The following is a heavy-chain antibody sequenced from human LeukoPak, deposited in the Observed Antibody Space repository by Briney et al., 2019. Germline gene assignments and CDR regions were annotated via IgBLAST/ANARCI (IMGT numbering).Heavy chain of an antibody. J-gene: IGHJ4*02. CDR2: ISGSGGST. V-gene: IGHV3-23*01. CDR1: GFTFNTYA. Sequence: GGSLGLSCAASGFTFNTYAMSWVRQAPGKGLEWVSTISGSGGSTSYADSVKGRFTISRDNSKNTLYLQMNTVRAEDTAVYFCAKLLGYSSRSDNYWGQGTLATVSS. CDR3: AKLLGYSSRSDNY. D-gene: IGHD6-13*01.